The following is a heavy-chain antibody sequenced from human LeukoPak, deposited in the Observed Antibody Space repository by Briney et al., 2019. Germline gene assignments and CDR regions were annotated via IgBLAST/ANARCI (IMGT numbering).Heavy chain of an antibody. Sequence: SQTLSLTCAISGDSVSSNSAAWNWNRQSPSIDLEWLGTTYYRSKWYNDYAVSVKSRITINPNTSKNQFSLQLNSVAPGDTFVYYCTRDPWSSGSDCAGGYFVSGGGGTLATVPS. CDR2: TYYRSKWYN. J-gene: IGHJ4*02. D-gene: IGHD1-26*01. V-gene: IGHV6-1*01. CDR3: TRDPWSSGSDCAGGYFVS. CDR1: GDSVSSNSAA.